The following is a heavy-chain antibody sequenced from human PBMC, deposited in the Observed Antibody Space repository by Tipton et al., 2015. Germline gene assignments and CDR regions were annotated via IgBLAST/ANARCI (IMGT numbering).Heavy chain of an antibody. CDR3: ARDPFTTGYHYGMDV. J-gene: IGHJ6*02. V-gene: IGHV4-31*03. CDR1: GGSISRAGYY. Sequence: TLSLTCSVSGGSISRAGYYWSWIRQHPGKGLEWIGYIYYSGSTKYNPSLKSRADISGDTSENQFSLNLKSVTAADTAMYYCARDPFTTGYHYGMDVWGQGTTVTVSS. CDR2: IYYSGST. D-gene: IGHD4-17*01.